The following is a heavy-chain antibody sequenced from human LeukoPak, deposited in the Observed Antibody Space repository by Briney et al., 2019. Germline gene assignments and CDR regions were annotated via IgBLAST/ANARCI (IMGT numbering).Heavy chain of an antibody. CDR1: GFTFSSYW. Sequence: QPGGSLSLSSAASGFTFSSYWMHWVRQAPGKGLVWVSRINSDGRSRSYADSVKGRCTISRDNARNTLYLQMNRLRAEDTAVYYCATTREAIRNWGQGTLVAVSS. D-gene: IGHD5-12*01. CDR3: ATTREAIRN. V-gene: IGHV3-74*01. CDR2: INSDGRSR. J-gene: IGHJ4*02.